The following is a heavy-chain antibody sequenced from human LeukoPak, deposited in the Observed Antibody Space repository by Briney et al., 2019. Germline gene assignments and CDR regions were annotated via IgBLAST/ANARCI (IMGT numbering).Heavy chain of an antibody. V-gene: IGHV4-34*01. D-gene: IGHD3-9*01. Sequence: SETLSLTCAVYGGSFSGYYWSWIRQPPGKGLEWIGEINHSGSTNYNPSLKSRVTISVDTSKNQFSLKLSSVTAADTAVYYCARVPGYFRTYYFDYWGQGTLVTVSS. CDR3: ARVPGYFRTYYFDY. J-gene: IGHJ4*02. CDR2: INHSGST. CDR1: GGSFSGYY.